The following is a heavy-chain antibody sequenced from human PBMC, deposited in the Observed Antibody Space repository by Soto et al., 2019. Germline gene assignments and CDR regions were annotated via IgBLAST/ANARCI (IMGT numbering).Heavy chain of an antibody. CDR3: AIVPGVVVSAHDAFDI. J-gene: IGHJ3*02. V-gene: IGHV4-4*02. CDR2: IYHSGSA. CDR1: GGSVSSNNW. D-gene: IGHD2-21*02. Sequence: QVQLQESGPGLVKPSGTLSLTCAVSGGSVSSNNWWSWVRQSPGKGLEWMGEIYHSGSAHYNPSLERRATISLDKSKYPFTLRLTSVAAAATAVYYCAIVPGVVVSAHDAFDIWGPGTRVIVSS.